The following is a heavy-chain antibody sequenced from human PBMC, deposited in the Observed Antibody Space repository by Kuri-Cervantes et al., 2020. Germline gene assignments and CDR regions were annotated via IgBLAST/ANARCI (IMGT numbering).Heavy chain of an antibody. D-gene: IGHD2-15*01. Sequence: GGSLRLSCAASGFTFSSYWMTWVRQAPGKGLEWVATINQDGSDMHYVDSVKGRFTISRDNAKNSLYLQMNSLRAEDTAVYHCVRSGHSGGRWRYYFDYCGQGTLVTVSS. CDR2: INQDGSDM. CDR3: VRSGHSGGRWRYYFDY. V-gene: IGHV3-7*01. CDR1: GFTFSSYW. J-gene: IGHJ4*02.